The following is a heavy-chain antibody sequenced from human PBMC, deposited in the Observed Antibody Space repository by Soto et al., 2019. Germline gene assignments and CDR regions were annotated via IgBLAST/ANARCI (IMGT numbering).Heavy chain of an antibody. V-gene: IGHV3-30*18. Sequence: GGSLRLSCAASGFTFSSYGMHWVRQAPGKGPEWVAVISYDGSNKYYADSVKGRFTISRDNSKNTLYLQMNSLRAEDTAVYYCAKDRYGMDVWGQGTTVTVSS. CDR1: GFTFSSYG. CDR3: AKDRYGMDV. CDR2: ISYDGSNK. J-gene: IGHJ6*02.